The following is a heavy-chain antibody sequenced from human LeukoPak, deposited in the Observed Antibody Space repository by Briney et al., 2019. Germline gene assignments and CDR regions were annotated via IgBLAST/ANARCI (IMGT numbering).Heavy chain of an antibody. D-gene: IGHD2-15*01. J-gene: IGHJ4*02. CDR3: VGVVAANAYDY. V-gene: IGHV6-1*01. CDR1: GDSVSSNSAA. CDR2: TYYRSKWYH. Sequence: PSQTLSLTCAISGDSVSSNSAAWHWIRQSPSRGLEWLGRTYYRSKWYHDYAVSVKSRITINPDTSKNQFSLQLNSVTPEDTAVYYCVGVVAANAYDYWGQGTLVTVSS.